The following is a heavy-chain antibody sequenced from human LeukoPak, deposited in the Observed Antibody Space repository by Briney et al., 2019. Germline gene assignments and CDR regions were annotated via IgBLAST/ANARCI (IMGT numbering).Heavy chain of an antibody. D-gene: IGHD3-9*01. J-gene: IGHJ4*02. CDR3: ARSIYNILTGYSPYFDS. V-gene: IGHV4-59*01. CDR2: IHYSGST. CDR1: GGSFSGYY. Sequence: SETLSLTCAVYGGSFSGYYWSWIRQPPGKGLEWIGYIHYSGSTNYNPSLKSRVTISVDTSKNQFSLKLSSVTAADTAVYYCARSIYNILTGYSPYFDSWGQGTLVTVSS.